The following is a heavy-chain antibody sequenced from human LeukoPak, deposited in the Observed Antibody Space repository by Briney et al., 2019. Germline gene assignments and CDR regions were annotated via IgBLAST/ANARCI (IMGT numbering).Heavy chain of an antibody. CDR2: IYPGDSDT. CDR1: GYSFTSYW. J-gene: IGHJ5*02. V-gene: IGHV5-51*01. CDR3: ARSYQLLDGYNWFDP. Sequence: GESLKISCKGSGYSFTSYWIGWVRQMPGKGREWMGIIYPGDSDTRYSPSFQGQVTISADKSISTAYLQWSSLKASDTAMYYCARSYQLLDGYNWFDPWGQGTLVTVSS. D-gene: IGHD2-2*01.